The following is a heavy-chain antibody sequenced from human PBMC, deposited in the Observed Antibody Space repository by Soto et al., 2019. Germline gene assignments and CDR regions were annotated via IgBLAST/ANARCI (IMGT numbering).Heavy chain of an antibody. CDR2: ISATNGVT. V-gene: IGHV1-18*01. D-gene: IGHD3-16*01. CDR1: GFTFTNYG. Sequence: GASVKVSCKASGFTFTNYGFTWVRQAPGQGLEWMGWISATNGVTNYAQNLRGRVTMTTDTSTSTAYMELRSLRSDDTAVYYCARDLRDYYYYYMDVWGKGTTVTVSS. CDR3: ARDLRDYYYYYMDV. J-gene: IGHJ6*03.